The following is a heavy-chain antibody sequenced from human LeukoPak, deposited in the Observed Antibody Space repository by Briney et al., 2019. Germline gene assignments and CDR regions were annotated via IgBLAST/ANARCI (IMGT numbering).Heavy chain of an antibody. CDR2: ISGSGGST. J-gene: IGHJ4*02. V-gene: IGHV3-23*01. D-gene: IGHD6-13*01. CDR1: GFTFSSYA. Sequence: GGSLRLSCVASGFTFSSYAMSWVRQAPGKGLEWVSAISGSGGSTYYADSVKGRFTISRDNSKNTLYLQMNSLRAEDTAVYYCAKDRGSSRQQLVYHFDYWGQGTLVTVSS. CDR3: AKDRGSSRQQLVYHFDY.